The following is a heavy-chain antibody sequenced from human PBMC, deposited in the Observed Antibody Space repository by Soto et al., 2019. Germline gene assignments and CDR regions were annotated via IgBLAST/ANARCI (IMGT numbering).Heavy chain of an antibody. Sequence: SETLSLTCNVSGCSVSSGGYYWSWIRQHPGKGLEWIGYIHYSGSTYYNPSLKSRVTMSIDTSKNLFSLNLSSVTAADTAVYYCARATYYFDSTGPKIGYFDYWGQGTLVTVSS. CDR3: ARATYYFDSTGPKIGYFDY. V-gene: IGHV4-31*03. D-gene: IGHD3-22*01. J-gene: IGHJ4*02. CDR2: IHYSGST. CDR1: GCSVSSGGYY.